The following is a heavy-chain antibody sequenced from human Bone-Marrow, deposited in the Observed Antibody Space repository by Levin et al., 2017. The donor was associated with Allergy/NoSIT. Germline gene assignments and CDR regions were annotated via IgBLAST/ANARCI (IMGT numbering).Heavy chain of an antibody. CDR3: ARGRGGRITIYGVLVTRGWFDP. Sequence: VASVKVSCKASGYTFRSHDISWVRQPPGQGLEWMGWLNPSNGDVGYAQKFRGRVTMTRDTSTSTAYMELSGLKSEDTAVYYCARGRGGRITIYGVLVTRGWFDPWGQGTLVPVSS. CDR2: LNPSNGDV. D-gene: IGHD3-3*01. V-gene: IGHV1-8*01. CDR1: GYTFRSHD. J-gene: IGHJ5*02.